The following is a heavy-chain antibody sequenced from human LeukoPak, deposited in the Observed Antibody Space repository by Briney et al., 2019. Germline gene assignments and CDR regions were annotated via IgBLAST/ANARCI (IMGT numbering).Heavy chain of an antibody. V-gene: IGHV3-15*04. J-gene: IGHJ4*02. D-gene: IGHD3-10*01. CDR1: GFTFSSYW. CDR3: TTDATGGDY. CDR2: IESKTDGGTT. Sequence: GGSLRLSCAASGFTFSSYWMTWVRQAPGKGLEWVGRIESKTDGGTTDYAAPVKGRFTISRDDSKNTLYLQMNSLKTEDTAVYYCTTDATGGDYWGQGTLVTVSS.